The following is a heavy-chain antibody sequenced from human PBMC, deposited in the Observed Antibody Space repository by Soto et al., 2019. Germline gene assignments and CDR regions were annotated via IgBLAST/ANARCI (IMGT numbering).Heavy chain of an antibody. Sequence: QVQLQESGPGLVKPSQTLSLTCTVSGDSFSSGDYKWSWIRQPPGKGLEWIGYTYYSGYTYNNPSLKSRLTMSVDTSKNQFSLKLSSVTAADTAVYYCARGGDYVAFDYWGQGTLVTVS. D-gene: IGHD4-17*01. CDR2: TYYSGYT. CDR1: GDSFSSGDYK. J-gene: IGHJ4*02. CDR3: ARGGDYVAFDY. V-gene: IGHV4-30-4*01.